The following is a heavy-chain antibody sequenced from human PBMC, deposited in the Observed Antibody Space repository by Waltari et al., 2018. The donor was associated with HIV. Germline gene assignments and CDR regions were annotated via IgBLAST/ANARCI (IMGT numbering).Heavy chain of an antibody. CDR3: ARDSGIAAAGTDY. Sequence: EVQLVESGGGLVQPGGSLRLSCAASGFTVSSNYMSWVRQAPGKGLEWVSVIYSGGSTYYADSVKGRFTISRDNSKNTLYLQMNSLGAEDTAVYYCARDSGIAAAGTDYWGQGTLVTVSS. D-gene: IGHD6-13*01. V-gene: IGHV3-66*02. CDR1: GFTVSSNY. J-gene: IGHJ4*02. CDR2: IYSGGST.